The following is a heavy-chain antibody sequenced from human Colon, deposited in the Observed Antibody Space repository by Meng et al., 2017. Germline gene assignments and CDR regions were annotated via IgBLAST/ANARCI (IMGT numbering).Heavy chain of an antibody. CDR1: TFTFSLYS. CDR3: AREPDYRAWLDP. D-gene: IGHD4/OR15-4a*01. CDR2: ISHDGDAI. J-gene: IGHJ5*02. V-gene: IGHV3-30*04. Sequence: VRRVESGGGVVQPGRSLRLSCVDSTFTFSLYSMRWVRQAPGKGLEWVAVISHDGDAIFYADSVKGRFTISRDNSKNTLYLEMNSLRDEDTAVYYCAREPDYRAWLDPWGQGTLVTVSS.